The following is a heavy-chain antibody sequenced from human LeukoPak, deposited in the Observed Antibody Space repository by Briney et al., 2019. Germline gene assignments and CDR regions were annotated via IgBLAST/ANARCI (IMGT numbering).Heavy chain of an antibody. CDR3: ARADRYSDGNFDY. D-gene: IGHD5-12*01. Sequence: ASVKVSCTASGYTFTSYYMHWVRQAPGQGLEWMGIINPSDKSTSYAQKFQGRVTMTRDTSTTTVYMELRSLRSEDTAVYYCARADRYSDGNFDYWGQGTLVTVSS. CDR2: INPSDKST. J-gene: IGHJ4*02. V-gene: IGHV1-46*01. CDR1: GYTFTSYY.